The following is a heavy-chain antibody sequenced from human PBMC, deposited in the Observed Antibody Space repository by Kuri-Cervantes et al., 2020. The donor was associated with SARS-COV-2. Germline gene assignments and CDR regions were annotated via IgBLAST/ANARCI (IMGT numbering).Heavy chain of an antibody. Sequence: ASVKVSCKASGYTFTSYGISWVRQAPGQGLEWMGWISAYNGNTNYAQKLQGRVTVTTDTSTSTAYMELRSLRSDDTAVYYCARVDGDPYYYYYYYMDVWGKGTTVTVSS. CDR1: GYTFTSYG. D-gene: IGHD4-17*01. V-gene: IGHV1-18*01. CDR2: ISAYNGNT. CDR3: ARVDGDPYYYYYYYMDV. J-gene: IGHJ6*03.